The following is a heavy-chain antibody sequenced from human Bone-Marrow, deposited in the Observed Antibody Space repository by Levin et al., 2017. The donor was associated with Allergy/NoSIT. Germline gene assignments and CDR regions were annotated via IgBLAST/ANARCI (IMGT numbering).Heavy chain of an antibody. Sequence: PSETLSLTCAASGFTVSSNYMSWVRQAPGKGLEWVSVIYSGGSTYYADSVKGRFTISRDSSKNTLYLQMNRLRAEDTAVFYCARVASNSTWYRVYWGQGTLVTVSS. CDR1: GFTVSSNY. J-gene: IGHJ4*02. CDR2: IYSGGST. V-gene: IGHV3-53*01. CDR3: ARVASNSTWYRVY. D-gene: IGHD6-13*01.